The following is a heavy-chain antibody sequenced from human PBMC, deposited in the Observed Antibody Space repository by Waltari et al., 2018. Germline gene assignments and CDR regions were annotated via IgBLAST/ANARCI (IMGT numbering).Heavy chain of an antibody. Sequence: EVQLLESGGGLVQPGGSLRLSCAASGFNFSSYAMSWFRQAPGKGLEWVSAISGSGGSTYYADSVKGRFTISRDNSKNTLYLQMNSLRAEDTAVYYCERQIFGVVIIYAFDIWGQGTMVTVSS. CDR3: ERQIFGVVIIYAFDI. D-gene: IGHD3-3*01. V-gene: IGHV3-23*01. J-gene: IGHJ3*02. CDR1: GFNFSSYA. CDR2: ISGSGGST.